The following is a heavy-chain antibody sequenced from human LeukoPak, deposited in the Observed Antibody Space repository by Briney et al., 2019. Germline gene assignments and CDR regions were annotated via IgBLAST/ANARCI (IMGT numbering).Heavy chain of an antibody. D-gene: IGHD3-22*01. J-gene: IGHJ3*02. Sequence: SETLSLTCTVSGGSINTYYWSWLRQPPGKGLEWIGFISYSGSTNYNPSLKGRVTISVDTSKNQFSLKLSSETAADTAVYYCAGRSTYDSSGYPVAFDIWGQGTMVTVSS. V-gene: IGHV4-59*12. CDR2: ISYSGST. CDR3: AGRSTYDSSGYPVAFDI. CDR1: GGSINTYY.